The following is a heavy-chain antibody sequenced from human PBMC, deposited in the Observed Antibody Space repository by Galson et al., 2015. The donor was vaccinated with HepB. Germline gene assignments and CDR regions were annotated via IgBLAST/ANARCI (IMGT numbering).Heavy chain of an antibody. D-gene: IGHD5-18*01. J-gene: IGHJ5*01. CDR3: AKGYGLFDS. V-gene: IGHV3-48*04. Sequence: SLRLSCAASGFTFSSYSMNWVRQAPGKGLEWVSYISSSTRTIYYADSVKGRFTVSRDNSNNMLYLQMNSLRAEDAGLYFCAKGYGLFDSWGQGILVTVSS. CDR2: ISSSTRTI. CDR1: GFTFSSYS.